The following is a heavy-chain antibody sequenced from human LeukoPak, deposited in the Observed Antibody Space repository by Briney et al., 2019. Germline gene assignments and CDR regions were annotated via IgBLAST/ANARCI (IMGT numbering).Heavy chain of an antibody. CDR1: GGSISTYY. CDR3: ARDAEDAEYFLP. CDR2: IFYNGNT. Sequence: TSETLSLTCTVSGGSISTYYWSWIRQPPGKGLEWIGYIFYNGNTRYNPSLESRVSISVDTSKNQLSLYLSAVTAADTAVYYCARDAEDAEYFLPWGPGTLVSVSS. J-gene: IGHJ1*01. V-gene: IGHV4-59*01.